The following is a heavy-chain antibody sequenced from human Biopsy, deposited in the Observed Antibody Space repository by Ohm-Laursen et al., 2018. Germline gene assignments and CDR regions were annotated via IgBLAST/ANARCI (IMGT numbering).Heavy chain of an antibody. CDR1: GYTFTRYE. D-gene: IGHD3-10*01. Sequence: PSLKVSSKTSGYTFTRYEINWVRQATGQGLEWMGWMNPDSGNTGYAQNFQGRVTMTRNTSISTAYMELSSLRSEDTAVYFCARADPPLFYYGSGSSNWFDPWGQGTLVTVSS. V-gene: IGHV1-8*01. CDR2: MNPDSGNT. CDR3: ARADPPLFYYGSGSSNWFDP. J-gene: IGHJ5*02.